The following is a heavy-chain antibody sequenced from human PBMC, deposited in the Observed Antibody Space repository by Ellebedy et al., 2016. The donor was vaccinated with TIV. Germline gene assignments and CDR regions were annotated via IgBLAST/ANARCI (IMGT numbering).Heavy chain of an antibody. Sequence: AASVKVSCKASGGTFSSYAISWVRQAPGQGLEWMGRIIPILGIANYAQKFQGRVTMTEDTSTDTAYMELSSLRSEDTAVYYCATTTLWFGELPIDYWGQGTLVTVSS. CDR2: IIPILGIA. CDR1: GGTFSSYA. D-gene: IGHD3-10*01. V-gene: IGHV1-69*04. J-gene: IGHJ4*02. CDR3: ATTTLWFGELPIDY.